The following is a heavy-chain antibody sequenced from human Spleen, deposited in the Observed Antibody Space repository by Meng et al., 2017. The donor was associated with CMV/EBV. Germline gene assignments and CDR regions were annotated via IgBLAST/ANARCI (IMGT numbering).Heavy chain of an antibody. V-gene: IGHV1-69*05. CDR1: GGTFSYYA. D-gene: IGHD3-10*01. J-gene: IGHJ6*02. Sequence: SVKVSCKASGGTFSYYAVSWVRQAPGQGLEWMGGIIPIFGTTNYAQKFQGRITITTDESTSTAYMEVSSLRSEDTAVHYCARALRGFVRDYGMDVWGQGTTVTVSS. CDR2: IIPIFGTT. CDR3: ARALRGFVRDYGMDV.